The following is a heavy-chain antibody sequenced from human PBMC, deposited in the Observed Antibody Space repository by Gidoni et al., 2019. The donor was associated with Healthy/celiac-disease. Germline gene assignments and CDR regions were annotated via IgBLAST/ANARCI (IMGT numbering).Heavy chain of an antibody. CDR2: ISGSGGST. V-gene: IGHV3-23*01. Sequence: EVQPMEHGGACVHPGGCRKLSCAASDLTSSSYAMRWVRQAPGKGLEWVVAISGSGGSTYYAHSVKGRFTISRDNSKNTLYLQMNSLSAEDTAVYYCATEGSWGDPAFDYWGQGTLVTVSS. J-gene: IGHJ4*02. CDR3: ATEGSWGDPAFDY. CDR1: DLTSSSYA. D-gene: IGHD2-21*02.